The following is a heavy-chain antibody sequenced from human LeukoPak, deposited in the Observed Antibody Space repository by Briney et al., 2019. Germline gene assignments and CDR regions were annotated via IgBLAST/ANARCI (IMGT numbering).Heavy chain of an antibody. CDR3: ARLYCSGSTCYMGVDY. J-gene: IGHJ4*02. CDR2: TYPGGSDT. V-gene: IGHV5-51*01. Sequence: GESLRISCKGSGYSFTSYWIAWVRQMPGKGLEWMGITYPGGSDTRYSTSFQGQVTISVDKSINTAYLQWSSLKASDTAMYYCARLYCSGSTCYMGVDYWGQGTLVTVSS. D-gene: IGHD2-15*01. CDR1: GYSFTSYW.